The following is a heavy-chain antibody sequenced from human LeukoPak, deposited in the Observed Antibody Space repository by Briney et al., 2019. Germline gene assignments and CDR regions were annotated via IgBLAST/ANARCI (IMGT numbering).Heavy chain of an antibody. CDR3: ARWRGRQSEFDY. J-gene: IGHJ4*02. V-gene: IGHV3-7*01. CDR2: IKEDESDE. D-gene: IGHD1-1*01. CDR1: GFTFSSYW. Sequence: PGGSLRLSCEASGFTFSSYWMSWVRQAPGKGLKWVAHIKEDESDEYYVDSVRGRFTASRDNAKNSVNLQMNSLRVEDTAVYYCARWRGRQSEFDYWGQGTLVTVSS.